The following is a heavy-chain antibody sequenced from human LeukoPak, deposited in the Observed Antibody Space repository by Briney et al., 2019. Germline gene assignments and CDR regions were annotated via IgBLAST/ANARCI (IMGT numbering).Heavy chain of an antibody. V-gene: IGHV3-48*01. Sequence: QPGGSLRLSCAASGFTFSSYSMNWVRQAPGKGLEWVSYISSSSTIYYADSVKGRFTISRDNAKNSLYLQMNSLRAEDTAVYYCARWSDGYCSSTSCNYYYGMDVWGQGTTVTVSS. J-gene: IGHJ6*02. CDR2: ISSSSTI. D-gene: IGHD2-2*03. CDR3: ARWSDGYCSSTSCNYYYGMDV. CDR1: GFTFSSYS.